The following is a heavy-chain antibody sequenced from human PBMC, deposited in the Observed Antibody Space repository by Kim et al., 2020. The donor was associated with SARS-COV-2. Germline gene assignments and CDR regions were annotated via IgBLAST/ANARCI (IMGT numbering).Heavy chain of an antibody. Sequence: TTYADSVKGRCTISTDNSKNMMYLQMNSLRAEDTAVYYCTRDPDYSKGASFDYWGQGTLVTVSS. D-gene: IGHD4-4*01. J-gene: IGHJ4*02. CDR2: T. CDR3: TRDPDYSKGASFDY. V-gene: IGHV3-74*01.